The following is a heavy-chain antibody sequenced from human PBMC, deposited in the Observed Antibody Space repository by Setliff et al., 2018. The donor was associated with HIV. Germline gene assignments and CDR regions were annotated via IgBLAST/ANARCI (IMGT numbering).Heavy chain of an antibody. J-gene: IGHJ4*02. CDR3: ASYRKAERWLQLGGNFDY. D-gene: IGHD5-12*01. V-gene: IGHV4-34*01. CDR1: GGSFSGYY. CDR2: INHSGST. Sequence: PSETLSLTCAVYGGSFSGYYWSWIRQPPGEGLEWIGEINHSGSTNYNPSLKSRVTISVDTSKNQFSLKLSSVTAADTAVYYCASYRKAERWLQLGGNFDYWGQGTLVTVSS.